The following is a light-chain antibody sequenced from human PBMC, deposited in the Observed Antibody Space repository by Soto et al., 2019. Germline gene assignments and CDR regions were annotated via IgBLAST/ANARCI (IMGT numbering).Light chain of an antibody. Sequence: DIQMTQSPYSLSASVGDSVTITCRASQNIRTYLNWYQQKPGRAPKLLIHSASALPSGVPSRFSGSGSGTEFTLTMSGLQPEDFATYYCQQGHSTQYTFGQRTKVNIX. CDR3: QQGHSTQYT. J-gene: IGKJ2*01. CDR1: QNIRTY. CDR2: SAS. V-gene: IGKV1-39*01.